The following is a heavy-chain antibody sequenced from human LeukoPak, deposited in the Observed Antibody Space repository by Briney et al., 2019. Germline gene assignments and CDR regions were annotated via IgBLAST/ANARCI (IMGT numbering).Heavy chain of an antibody. D-gene: IGHD4-17*01. V-gene: IGHV3-33*01. Sequence: PGGSLRLSCAASGITFMNYGMHWVRQAPGKGLEWVAVIWYDGSKKYYADSVKGRFTISRDNSKNTLYLQMNSLRAEDTAVYYCARDLLLRDYGDYTDYWGQGTLVTVSS. CDR2: IWYDGSKK. CDR1: GITFMNYG. J-gene: IGHJ4*02. CDR3: ARDLLLRDYGDYTDY.